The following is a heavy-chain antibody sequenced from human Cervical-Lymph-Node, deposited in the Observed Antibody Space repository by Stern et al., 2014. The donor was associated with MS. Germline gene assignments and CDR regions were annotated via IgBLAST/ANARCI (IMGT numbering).Heavy chain of an antibody. CDR1: CYPYISLG. V-gene: IGHV1-18*04. CDR3: ARLGVAGTNYYYGMDV. CDR2: IRAYNGNT. D-gene: IGHD6-19*01. J-gene: IGHJ6*02. Sequence: AKFVRCGAVVKKPGASVKVSIKASCYPYISLGFSWVRQCPVKGLEWMGWIRAYNGNTNYAQKLQGRVTMTTDTSTSTAYMELRSLRSDDTAVYYCARLGVAGTNYYYGMDVWGQGTTVTVSS.